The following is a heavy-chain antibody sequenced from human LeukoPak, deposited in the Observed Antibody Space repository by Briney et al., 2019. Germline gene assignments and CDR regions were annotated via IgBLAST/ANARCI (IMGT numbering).Heavy chain of an antibody. CDR3: ARAQWISQFFYFDY. CDR2: IGGSGDST. Sequence: PGGSLGLSCAASGFRFSNYAMTCVRQAPGKGLEWGSTIGGSGDSTFYAASVKGRFTVSRDNSKNTLYLQMNSLRAEDPAISYCARAQWISQFFYFDYWGQGTLVTVSS. CDR1: GFRFSNYA. D-gene: IGHD5-12*01. J-gene: IGHJ4*02. V-gene: IGHV3-23*01.